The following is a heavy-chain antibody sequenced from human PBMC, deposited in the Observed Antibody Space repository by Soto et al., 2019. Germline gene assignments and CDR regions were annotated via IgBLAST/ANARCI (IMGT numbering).Heavy chain of an antibody. J-gene: IGHJ6*03. CDR3: ARAVVIDVYYYYYYMDV. Sequence: ASVKVSYKASGYTFASYGISWVRQAPGQGLEWMGWISAYNGNTNYAQKLQGRVTMTTDTSTSTAYMELRSLRSDDTAVYYCARAVVIDVYYYYYYMDVWGKGTTVTVSS. D-gene: IGHD3-22*01. V-gene: IGHV1-18*01. CDR1: GYTFASYG. CDR2: ISAYNGNT.